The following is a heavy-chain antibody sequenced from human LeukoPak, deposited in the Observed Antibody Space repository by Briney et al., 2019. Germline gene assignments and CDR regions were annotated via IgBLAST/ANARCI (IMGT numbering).Heavy chain of an antibody. J-gene: IGHJ4*01. CDR2: ISHDGFI. D-gene: IGHD4-23*01. CDR3: ARGRPHGNDY. CDR1: GFTFSSYV. Sequence: PGGSLRLSCETAGFTFSSYVMHWVRRTPGKGLVWVSRISHDGFISYADSVKGRFTISRDNAKNTLILQMNSLRVEDTAVYYCARGRPHGNDYWGQGTLVTVSS. V-gene: IGHV3-74*01.